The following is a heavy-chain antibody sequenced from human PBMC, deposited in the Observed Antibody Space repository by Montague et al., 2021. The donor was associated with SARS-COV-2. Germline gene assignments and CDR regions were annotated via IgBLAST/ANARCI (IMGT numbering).Heavy chain of an antibody. D-gene: IGHD3/OR15-3a*01. Sequence: SETLSLTCTVPGGSDKSGSHHWNWIKQPPWKGLEWIGYIYYSGSTSYNPSLKSRVTISLDTSKNQFSLNLTSVTAADTALYFCARELEIHDFLVGYYIGDWGQGTLVTVSS. J-gene: IGHJ4*02. CDR3: ARELEIHDFLVGYYIGD. CDR1: GGSDKSGSHH. CDR2: IYYSGST. V-gene: IGHV4-61*01.